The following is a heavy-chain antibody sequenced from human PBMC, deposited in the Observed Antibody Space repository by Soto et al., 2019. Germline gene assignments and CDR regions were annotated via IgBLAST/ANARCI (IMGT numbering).Heavy chain of an antibody. CDR2: IIPIFGTA. CDR3: ARPRITMIVVAQAAFDI. CDR1: GGTFSSYA. V-gene: IGHV1-69*13. Sequence: GASVKVSCKASGGTFSSYAISWVRQAPGQGLEWMGGIIPIFGTANYAQKFQGRVTITADESTSTAYMELSSLRSEDTAVYYCARPRITMIVVAQAAFDIWGQGTMVTVSS. D-gene: IGHD3-22*01. J-gene: IGHJ3*02.